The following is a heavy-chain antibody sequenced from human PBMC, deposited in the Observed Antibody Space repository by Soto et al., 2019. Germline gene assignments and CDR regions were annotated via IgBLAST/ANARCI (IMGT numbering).Heavy chain of an antibody. D-gene: IGHD3-3*01. Sequence: GGSLRLSCAASGFTFSSYWMHWVRQAPGKGLVWVSRINSDGSSTSYADSVKGRFTISRDNAKNTLYLQMNSLRAEDTAVYYCARDLERYDFWSGYGRGPSVWGKGTTVTVSS. V-gene: IGHV3-74*01. CDR3: ARDLERYDFWSGYGRGPSV. CDR2: INSDGSST. CDR1: GFTFSSYW. J-gene: IGHJ6*04.